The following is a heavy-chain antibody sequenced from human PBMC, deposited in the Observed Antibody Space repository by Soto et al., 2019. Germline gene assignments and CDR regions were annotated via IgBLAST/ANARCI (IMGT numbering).Heavy chain of an antibody. CDR1: GFTFSDYY. V-gene: IGHV3-11*05. CDR3: ARKCCGGRCYLQLDY. CDR2: ISESSTYT. D-gene: IGHD2-15*01. J-gene: IGHJ4*02. Sequence: QVQLVESGGGLVKPGGSLRLSCEASGFTFSDYYMSWIRQAPGKGLEWISYISESSTYTNYADSVKGRFTISRDNAKNSLYLQMNSLRAEDPAVYYCARKCCGGRCYLQLDYWGQGTLVTLSS.